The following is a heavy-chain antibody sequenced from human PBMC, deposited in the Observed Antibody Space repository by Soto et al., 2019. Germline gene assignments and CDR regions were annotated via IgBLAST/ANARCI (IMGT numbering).Heavy chain of an antibody. Sequence: QITLKESGPTLVNPTQPLTLTCTVSGFSLSTNGVGVGWIRQPPGKALEWLAIVYWNDDKRYSPSLESRLTIARDASKNQVVLTMTNVDPVDTATYYCAHRHFNKVAYFDYWGQGTLVTVSS. J-gene: IGHJ4*02. CDR2: VYWNDDK. CDR1: GFSLSTNGVG. CDR3: AHRHFNKVAYFDY. V-gene: IGHV2-5*01.